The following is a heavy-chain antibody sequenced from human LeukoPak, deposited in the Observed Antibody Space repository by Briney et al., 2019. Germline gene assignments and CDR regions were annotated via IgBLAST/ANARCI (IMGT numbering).Heavy chain of an antibody. CDR3: AKVRILATPGPLFDY. V-gene: IGHV3-53*01. Sequence: GGSLRLSCAASGFTVSSYYMTWVRQASGKGLECVSVIYSGGSTYYADSVKGRFTISRDNSKNTLYLQMNSLRAEDTAVYYCAKVRILATPGPLFDYWGQGALVTVSS. J-gene: IGHJ4*02. CDR2: IYSGGST. D-gene: IGHD6-13*01. CDR1: GFTVSSYY.